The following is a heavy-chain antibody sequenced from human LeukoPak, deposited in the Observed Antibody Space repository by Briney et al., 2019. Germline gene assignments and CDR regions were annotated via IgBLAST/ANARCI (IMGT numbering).Heavy chain of an antibody. V-gene: IGHV1-18*01. CDR3: ARFHTQPYDFVWGSYRYTTLDY. Sequence: ASVKVSCKASGGTFSSYAISWVRQAPGQGLEWMGWISAYNGNTNYAQKLQGRVTMTTDTSTSTAYMELRSLRSDDTAVYYCARFHTQPYDFVWGSYRYTTLDYWGQGTLVTVSS. J-gene: IGHJ4*02. D-gene: IGHD3-16*02. CDR2: ISAYNGNT. CDR1: GGTFSSYA.